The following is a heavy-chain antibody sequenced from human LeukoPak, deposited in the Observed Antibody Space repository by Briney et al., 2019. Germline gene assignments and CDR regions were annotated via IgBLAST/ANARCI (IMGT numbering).Heavy chain of an antibody. J-gene: IGHJ4*02. CDR1: GFSFSDFE. CDR3: AREGNSGWYYFDY. Sequence: PGRSLRPSCAASGFSFSDFEMNWVRQAPGKGLEWLSYTSSSGVTIYYADSVKGRFTISRDNAKNSLYLQMNSLRADDTAVYYCAREGNSGWYYFDYWGQGALVTVSS. V-gene: IGHV3-48*03. D-gene: IGHD6-19*01. CDR2: TSSSGVTI.